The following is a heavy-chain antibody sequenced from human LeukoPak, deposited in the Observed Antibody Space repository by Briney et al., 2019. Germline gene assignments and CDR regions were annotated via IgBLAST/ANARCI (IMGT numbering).Heavy chain of an antibody. D-gene: IGHD2-2*01. V-gene: IGHV4-39*01. CDR1: GGSISSSSHY. Sequence: PSETLSLTCTVSGGSISSSSHYWGWIRQPPGKGLEWIGSLYYSGGTYYNPSLKSRVTISIDTSKNQFSLKLNSVTAADTAVYYCARLVRYCSLNSCYPFYCWGQGTLVTVSS. CDR2: LYYSGGT. CDR3: ARLVRYCSLNSCYPFYC. J-gene: IGHJ4*02.